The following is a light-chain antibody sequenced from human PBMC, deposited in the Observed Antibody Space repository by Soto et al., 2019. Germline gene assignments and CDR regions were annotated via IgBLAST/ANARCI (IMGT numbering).Light chain of an antibody. V-gene: IGLV2-14*01. Sequence: QSALTQPPSVSGSPGQSVTISCTGTSSDVGSYNRVSWYQQHPGKAPKLMISEVNNRPSGVSNRFSGSKSGNTASLTISGLQAEDEADYFCTSFTSTSSLYVFGTGTKVTVL. CDR3: TSFTSTSSLYV. J-gene: IGLJ1*01. CDR2: EVN. CDR1: SSDVGSYNR.